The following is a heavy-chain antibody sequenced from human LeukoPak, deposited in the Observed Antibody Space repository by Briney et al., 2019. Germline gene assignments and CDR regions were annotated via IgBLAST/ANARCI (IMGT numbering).Heavy chain of an antibody. Sequence: PSETLSLTCTVSGGSISSGDYYWSWIRQPPGKGLEWIGYIYYSRSTYYNPSLKSRVTISVDTSKNQFSLKLSSVTAADTAVYYCARDSFSELGIFYYYYGMDVWGKGTTVTVSS. V-gene: IGHV4-30-4*01. CDR2: IYYSRST. CDR3: ARDSFSELGIFYYYYGMDV. J-gene: IGHJ6*04. D-gene: IGHD7-27*01. CDR1: GGSISSGDYY.